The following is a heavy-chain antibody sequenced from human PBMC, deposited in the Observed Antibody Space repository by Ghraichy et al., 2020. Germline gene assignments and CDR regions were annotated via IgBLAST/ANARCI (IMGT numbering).Heavy chain of an antibody. V-gene: IGHV3-7*01. Sequence: LSLTCAASGFTFSSYWMSWVRQAPGKGLEWVADVKEDGSEKDYVDSVKGRFTISRDNAKNSVHLQMNSLRAEDTAVYYCAREGRGVSDLYDQSDAFDIWGQGTMVTVSS. D-gene: IGHD3-16*01. CDR3: AREGRGVSDLYDQSDAFDI. CDR2: VKEDGSEK. J-gene: IGHJ3*02. CDR1: GFTFSSYW.